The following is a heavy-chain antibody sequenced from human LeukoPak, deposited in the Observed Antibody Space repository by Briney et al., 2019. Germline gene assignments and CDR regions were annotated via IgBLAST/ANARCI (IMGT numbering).Heavy chain of an antibody. J-gene: IGHJ5*02. Sequence: SETLSLTCSVSGDSISNYYWGWIRQPPGKGLEWIGSIYYSGSTYYNPSLKSRVTISVDTSKNQFSLKLSSVTAADTAVYYCARDDIVVVVAASGGAPHNWFDPWGQGTLVTVSS. CDR1: GDSISNYY. V-gene: IGHV4-39*02. D-gene: IGHD2-15*01. CDR2: IYYSGST. CDR3: ARDDIVVVVAASGGAPHNWFDP.